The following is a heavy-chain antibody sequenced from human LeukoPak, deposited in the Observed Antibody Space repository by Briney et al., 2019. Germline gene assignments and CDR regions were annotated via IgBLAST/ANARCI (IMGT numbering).Heavy chain of an antibody. V-gene: IGHV1-18*01. CDR1: GYTFTSYG. CDR3: ARDQSYSSYAQYFDY. CDR2: ISAYNGNT. J-gene: IGHJ4*02. D-gene: IGHD4-11*01. Sequence: ASVKVSCKASGYTFTSYGISWVRQAPGQGLEWMGWISAYNGNTNYAQKLQGRVTMTTDTSTSTAYMELRSLRSDDTAVYYCARDQSYSSYAQYFDYWGQGTLVTVSS.